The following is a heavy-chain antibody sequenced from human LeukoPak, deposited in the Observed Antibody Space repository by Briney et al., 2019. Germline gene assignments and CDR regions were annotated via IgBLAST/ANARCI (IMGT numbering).Heavy chain of an antibody. Sequence: PGGSLRLSCAASGFTFSSYSMNWVRQAPGKGLEWVSYISSSSSTIYYADSVKGRFTISRDNAKNSLYLQMNSLRAEDTAVYYCAKDLVGYGTLGDFQHWGQGTLVTVSS. CDR1: GFTFSSYS. CDR3: AKDLVGYGTLGDFQH. CDR2: ISSSSSTI. J-gene: IGHJ1*01. D-gene: IGHD1-1*01. V-gene: IGHV3-48*04.